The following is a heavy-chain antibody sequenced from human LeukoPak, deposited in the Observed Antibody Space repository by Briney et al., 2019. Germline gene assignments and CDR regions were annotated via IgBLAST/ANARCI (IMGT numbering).Heavy chain of an antibody. Sequence: PGGSLRLSSAVSGFTFSSYSMNCVRQAPGKGLEWVSSISSSSIYIYYADSVKGRFTISRDNAKNSLYLHMNSLTAEETAVYYCARGGNTRVRGVITYFDYWGQGTLVTVSS. D-gene: IGHD3-10*01. J-gene: IGHJ4*02. CDR2: ISSSSIYI. CDR1: GFTFSSYS. CDR3: ARGGNTRVRGVITYFDY. V-gene: IGHV3-21*01.